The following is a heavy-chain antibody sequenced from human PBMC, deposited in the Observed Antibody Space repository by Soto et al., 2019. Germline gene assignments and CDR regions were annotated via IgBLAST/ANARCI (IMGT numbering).Heavy chain of an antibody. J-gene: IGHJ6*02. CDR1: GYTFTGYY. D-gene: IGHD3-22*01. Sequence: ASVKVSCKASGYTFTGYYMHWVRQAPGQGLEWMGWINPNSGGTNYAQKFQGWVTMTRDTSISTAYMELSRLRSDDTAVYYCARGIGDYYDSSGYKNYGMDVWGQGTTVTVS. CDR2: INPNSGGT. V-gene: IGHV1-2*04. CDR3: ARGIGDYYDSSGYKNYGMDV.